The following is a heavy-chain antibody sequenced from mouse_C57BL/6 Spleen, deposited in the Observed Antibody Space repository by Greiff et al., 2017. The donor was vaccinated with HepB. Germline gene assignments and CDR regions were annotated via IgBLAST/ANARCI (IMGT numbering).Heavy chain of an antibody. CDR1: GYTFTSYW. D-gene: IGHD1-1*01. J-gene: IGHJ3*01. Sequence: QVQLKQPGAELVMPGASVKLSCKASGYTFTSYWMHWVKQRPGQGLEWIGEIDPSDSYTNYNQKFKGKSTLTVDKSSSTAYMQLSSLTSEDSAVYYCAREGLTVVATRGFAYWGQGTLVTVSA. CDR2: IDPSDSYT. V-gene: IGHV1-69*01. CDR3: AREGLTVVATRGFAY.